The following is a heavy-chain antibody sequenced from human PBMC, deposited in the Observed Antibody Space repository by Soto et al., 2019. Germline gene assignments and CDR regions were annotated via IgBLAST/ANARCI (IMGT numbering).Heavy chain of an antibody. Sequence: LRLSCAASGFTFSNYDINWVRQAPGKGPEWISHISSSGGIIYYADSVKGRFTISRDNAKNSLYLQMNSLRGEDTAVYYCAREGSVSSSDYYAYYYGMDVWGQGATVTVSS. CDR3: AREGSVSSSDYYAYYYGMDV. V-gene: IGHV3-48*03. CDR1: GFTFSNYD. J-gene: IGHJ6*02. D-gene: IGHD3-10*01. CDR2: ISSSGGII.